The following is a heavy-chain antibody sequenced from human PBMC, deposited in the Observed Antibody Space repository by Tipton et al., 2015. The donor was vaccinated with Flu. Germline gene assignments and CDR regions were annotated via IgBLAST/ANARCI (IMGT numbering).Heavy chain of an antibody. V-gene: IGHV3-33*01. J-gene: IGHJ2*01. CDR1: GFTFSGHG. CDR2: IWYDGSRK. Sequence: SLRLSCSASGFTFSGHGMHWVRQAPGKGLEWVAVIWYDGSRKHYADSVKGRFTISRDNAKNTLSLQMNSLRAEDTAVYYCTRGAVVAAIAYWYFDLWGRGTLVTVSS. CDR3: TRGAVVAAIAYWYFDL. D-gene: IGHD2-15*01.